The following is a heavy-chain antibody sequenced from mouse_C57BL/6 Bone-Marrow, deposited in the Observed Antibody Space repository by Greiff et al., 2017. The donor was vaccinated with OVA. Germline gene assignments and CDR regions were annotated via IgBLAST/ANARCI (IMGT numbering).Heavy chain of an antibody. D-gene: IGHD2-2*01. V-gene: IGHV1-59*01. Sequence: QVQLQQPGAELVRPGTSVKLSCKASGYTFTSYWMHWVKQRPGQGLEWIGVIDPSDSYTNYNQKFKGKGTLTVDTSSSTAYMQLSSLTSEDSAVCYCASEGYGYSFAYWGQGTLVTVSA. CDR2: IDPSDSYT. J-gene: IGHJ3*01. CDR3: ASEGYGYSFAY. CDR1: GYTFTSYW.